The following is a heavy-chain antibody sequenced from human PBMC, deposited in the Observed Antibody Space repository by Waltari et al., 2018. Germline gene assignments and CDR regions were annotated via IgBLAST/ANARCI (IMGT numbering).Heavy chain of an antibody. CDR2: INGDGYGI. CDR3: ARKGGRGYAYGPFYFDY. CDR1: GFTFSTYW. D-gene: IGHD5-12*01. Sequence: EVQLVEAGGDLVQTGGSRRPHCEYSGFTFSTYWLHWGRQSPGKGPVWVSRINGDGYGITYSDSVKGRFTISRDNTKNTLYLQMNSLRVEDTAVYYCARKGGRGYAYGPFYFDYWGQGALVIVSS. J-gene: IGHJ4*02. V-gene: IGHV3-74*01.